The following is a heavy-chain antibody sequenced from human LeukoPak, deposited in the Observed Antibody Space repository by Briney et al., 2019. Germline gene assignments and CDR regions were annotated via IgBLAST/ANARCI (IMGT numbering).Heavy chain of an antibody. V-gene: IGHV1-2*02. CDR1: GYTFTGYY. D-gene: IGHD2-2*01. CDR2: INPNSGGT. J-gene: IGHJ4*02. CDR3: ARDTTCSSTSCYVYNY. Sequence: ASVKVSCRASGYTFTGYYMHWVRQAPGQGLEWMGWINPNSGGTNYAQKFQGRVTMTRDTSISTAYMELSRLRSDDTAVYYCARDTTCSSTSCYVYNYWGQGTLVTVSS.